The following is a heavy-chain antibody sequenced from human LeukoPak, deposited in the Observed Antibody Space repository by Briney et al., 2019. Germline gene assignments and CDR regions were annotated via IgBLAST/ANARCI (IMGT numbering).Heavy chain of an antibody. Sequence: PGGSLRLSCAASGFTFSSYAMHWVRQAPGKGLEWVAVISYDGSNKYYADSVKGRFTISRDNSKNTLYLQMNSLRAEDTAVYYCARGSLLPYYYDSNWFDIWGQGTMVTVSS. CDR3: ARGSLLPYYYDSNWFDI. J-gene: IGHJ3*02. D-gene: IGHD3-22*01. CDR1: GFTFSSYA. V-gene: IGHV3-30*04. CDR2: ISYDGSNK.